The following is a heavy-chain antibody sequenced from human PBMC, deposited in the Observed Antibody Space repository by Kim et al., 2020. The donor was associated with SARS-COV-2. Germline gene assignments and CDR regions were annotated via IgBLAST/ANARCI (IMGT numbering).Heavy chain of an antibody. D-gene: IGHD6-19*01. Sequence: IYAQKFQGRVTMTEDTSTDTAYMELSSLRSEDTAVYYCATDLSSGNVDYWGQGTLVTVSS. CDR3: ATDLSSGNVDY. J-gene: IGHJ4*02. V-gene: IGHV1-24*01.